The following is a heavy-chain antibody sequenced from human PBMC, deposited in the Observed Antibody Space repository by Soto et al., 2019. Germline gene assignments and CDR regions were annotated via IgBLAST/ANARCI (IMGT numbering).Heavy chain of an antibody. CDR1: GGSFSDFY. CDR3: ARNDCISTSCYAWWFDP. J-gene: IGHJ5*02. V-gene: IGHV4-34*01. D-gene: IGHD2-2*01. CDR2: INHSGNT. Sequence: SETLSLTCAVYGGSFSDFYWTWIRQLPGKRLEWIGEINHSGNTNYNPSLKSRVAISVDTSKNQFSLKLSSVTAADTAVYYCARNDCISTSCYAWWFDPWGQGTLVTVSS.